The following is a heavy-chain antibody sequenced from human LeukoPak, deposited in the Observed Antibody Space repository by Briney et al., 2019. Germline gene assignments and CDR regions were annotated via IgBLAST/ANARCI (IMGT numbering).Heavy chain of an antibody. CDR3: ARTLDYYGSGIYSFDY. Sequence: SETLSLTCTVSGASISSSYWSWIRQPAGKGLEWIGRMYTIESSNYNPSLKSRVTMSLDMSKNQFSLRLISVTAADTAVFYCARTLDYYGSGIYSFDYWGQGTLVTVSS. D-gene: IGHD3-10*01. J-gene: IGHJ4*02. CDR2: MYTIESS. CDR1: GASISSSY. V-gene: IGHV4-4*07.